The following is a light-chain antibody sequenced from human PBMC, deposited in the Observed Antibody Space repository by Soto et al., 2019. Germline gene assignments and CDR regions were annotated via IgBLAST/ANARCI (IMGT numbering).Light chain of an antibody. CDR2: WAS. V-gene: IGKV4-1*01. CDR3: QQYYNTLWT. Sequence: DIVMTQSPDSLAVSLGERATINCKSSQSVLYSSNNKNYLAWYQQKPGQPPKLLIYWASTRESGVPDRFSGRGSGTDFTLTISSLQAEDVAVYYCQQYYNTLWTFGQGTKVEIK. CDR1: QSVLYSSNNKNY. J-gene: IGKJ1*01.